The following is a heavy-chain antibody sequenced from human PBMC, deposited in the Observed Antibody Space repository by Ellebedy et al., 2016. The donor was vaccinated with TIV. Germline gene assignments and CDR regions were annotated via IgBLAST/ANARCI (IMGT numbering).Heavy chain of an antibody. CDR1: GCTISRSTPY. J-gene: IGHJ4*02. CDR2: IYYRGST. Sequence: AETLSLTXSVSGCTISRSTPYWGWIRQPPGKGLEWIGSIYYRGSTYYNPSLKSRVTISMDTYKNQFSLKLSSVAAADTAVYYCTREGYSGYAAGIDYWGQGSLVTVSS. CDR3: TREGYSGYAAGIDY. D-gene: IGHD5-12*01. V-gene: IGHV4-39*07.